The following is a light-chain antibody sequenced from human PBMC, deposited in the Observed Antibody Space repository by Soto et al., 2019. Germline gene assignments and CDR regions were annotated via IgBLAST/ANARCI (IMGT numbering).Light chain of an antibody. CDR3: GSYSSDNTYV. CDR1: ASDVGAYDY. V-gene: IGLV2-14*01. Sequence: ALTQPASVSGSPGQSITISCTGTASDVGAYDYVSWYQQHPGTAPKLMIYEVTNRPSGVSDRFSGSKSGNTASLSISGLQADDEADYYCGSYSSDNTYVFGTGTKLTVL. CDR2: EVT. J-gene: IGLJ1*01.